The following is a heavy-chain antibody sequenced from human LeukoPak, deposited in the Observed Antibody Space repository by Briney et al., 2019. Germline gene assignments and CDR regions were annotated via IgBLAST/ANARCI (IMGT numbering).Heavy chain of an antibody. CDR2: IIPIFGTA. CDR3: ARRTNQLGVDY. J-gene: IGHJ4*02. V-gene: IGHV1-69*05. Sequence: GASVKVSCQSSRGTFSSYAISGVRQAPGQGIEWMGGIIPIFGTANYAQKFQGRVTITTDESTSTAYMEPSSLRSEDTAGYYCARRTNQLGVDYWGQGTLVTVSS. CDR1: RGTFSSYA. D-gene: IGHD2-2*01.